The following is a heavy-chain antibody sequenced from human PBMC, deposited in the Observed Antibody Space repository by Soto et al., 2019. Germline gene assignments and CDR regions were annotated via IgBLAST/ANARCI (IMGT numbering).Heavy chain of an antibody. J-gene: IGHJ4*02. Sequence: PSETLSLTCPVPGGSISSYYWSWFRQPPGKGLEWIGYAFYTGITKYNPSLNSRLTISMDTSKNLLSLRLTSVTAADTALYYCARGAAGIATFDYWGQGILVTVSS. V-gene: IGHV4-59*01. CDR1: GGSISSYY. CDR3: ARGAAGIATFDY. D-gene: IGHD6-13*01. CDR2: AFYTGIT.